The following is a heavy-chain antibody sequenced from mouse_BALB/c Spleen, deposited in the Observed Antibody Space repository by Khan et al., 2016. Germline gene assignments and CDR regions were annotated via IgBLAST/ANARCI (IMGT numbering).Heavy chain of an antibody. D-gene: IGHD2-10*02. V-gene: IGHV1-7*01. CDR2: INPGSNYT. J-gene: IGHJ4*01. CDR1: GYTFTRFW. Sequence: VRLQQSGAELAKPGASVKMSCKASGYTFTRFWMHWVKQRPGQGLEWIGYINPGSNYTDYNQNFKDKATLTADKSSSTAYMLLSSLTSEDSAVYFCARWGYGNYLYQAMDYWGQGISVTVSS. CDR3: ARWGYGNYLYQAMDY.